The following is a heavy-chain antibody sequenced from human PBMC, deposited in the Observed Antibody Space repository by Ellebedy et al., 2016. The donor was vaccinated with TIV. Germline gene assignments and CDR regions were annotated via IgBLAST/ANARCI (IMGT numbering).Heavy chain of an antibody. CDR1: GFTFRTYS. CDR3: ATLYYYGSGSYFPYWYFDL. J-gene: IGHJ2*01. D-gene: IGHD3-10*01. Sequence: PGGSLRLSCAASGFTFRTYSMTWVRQAPGQGLEWVANIKQDGSEKYYVDSVRGRFTISRDKAKNSLYLQMHSLRAEDTAVYYCATLYYYGSGSYFPYWYFDLWGRGTLVTVSS. CDR2: IKQDGSEK. V-gene: IGHV3-7*01.